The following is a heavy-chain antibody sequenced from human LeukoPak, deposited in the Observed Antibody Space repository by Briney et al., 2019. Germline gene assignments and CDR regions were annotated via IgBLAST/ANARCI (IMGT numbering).Heavy chain of an antibody. D-gene: IGHD6-13*01. CDR2: ISYDGSNK. CDR3: ASSLPYSSSWYVLDY. V-gene: IGHV3-30*03. J-gene: IGHJ4*02. CDR1: GFTFSSYG. Sequence: PGGSLRLSCAASGFTFSSYGMHWVRQAPDKGLEWVAVISYDGSNKYYADSVKGRFTISRDNSKNTLYLQMNSLRAEDTAVYYCASSLPYSSSWYVLDYWGQGTLVTVSS.